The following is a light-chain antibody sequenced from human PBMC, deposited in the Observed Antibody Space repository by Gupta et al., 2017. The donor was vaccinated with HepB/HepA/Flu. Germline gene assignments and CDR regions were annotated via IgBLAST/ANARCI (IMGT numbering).Light chain of an antibody. CDR3: QQYNSYSPLT. J-gene: IGKJ4*01. CDR1: QSISTW. Sequence: DIQMPQSPSTLSASVGDIVTITCRASQSISTWLAWYQQKTGKAPKLLIIKVSSLESGVPSGFSGSGSGTEFTLTISSLQPDDFATYFCQQYNSYSPLTFGGGTKVEIK. CDR2: KVS. V-gene: IGKV1-5*03.